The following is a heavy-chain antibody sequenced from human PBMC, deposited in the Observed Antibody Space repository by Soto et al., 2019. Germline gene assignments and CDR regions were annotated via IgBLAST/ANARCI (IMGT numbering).Heavy chain of an antibody. CDR1: GFMFDNYA. CDR2: ISGSGHAT. J-gene: IGHJ4*02. Sequence: EVKLLESGGGSVPPGASARLSSLTSGFMFDNYAMSWVRQSPARGLEWVAAISGSGHATYYTQSVRGRFIISRDKSKKAVFLQMNNLRTEDTAIYYCARGRYFDASGGCANYWGLGTLVTVSP. V-gene: IGHV3-23*01. D-gene: IGHD5-12*01. CDR3: ARGRYFDASGGCANY.